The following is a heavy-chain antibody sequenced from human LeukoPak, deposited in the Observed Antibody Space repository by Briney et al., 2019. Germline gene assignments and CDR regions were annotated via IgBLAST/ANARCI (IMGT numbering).Heavy chain of an antibody. D-gene: IGHD3-22*01. CDR1: GFTFSSYG. J-gene: IGHJ4*02. CDR2: IWSDGSNK. Sequence: GGSLRLSCAASGFTFSSYGMHWVRQAPGNGLEWVAVIWSDGSNKYYADSVKGRFTISRDNSKNTVYLQMNSLRAEDTAVHYRARDLSFPYYYDSSGYSDYWGQGTQVTVSS. V-gene: IGHV3-33*01. CDR3: ARDLSFPYYYDSSGYSDY.